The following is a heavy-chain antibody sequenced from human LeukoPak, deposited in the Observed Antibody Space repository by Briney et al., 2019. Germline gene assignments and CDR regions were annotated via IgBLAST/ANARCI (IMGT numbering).Heavy chain of an antibody. D-gene: IGHD6-13*01. CDR2: ISGSGGST. V-gene: IGHV3-23*01. J-gene: IGHJ4*02. CDR3: AKVRYSSSWLGRYYFDY. CDR1: GFTFSSYA. Sequence: GGSLRLSCAASGFTFSSYAMSWVRQAPGKGLEWVSAISGSGGSTYYADSVKGRFTISRDNSKNTLYLQMNSLRAEDTAVYYCAKVRYSSSWLGRYYFDYWGQGTLVTVSS.